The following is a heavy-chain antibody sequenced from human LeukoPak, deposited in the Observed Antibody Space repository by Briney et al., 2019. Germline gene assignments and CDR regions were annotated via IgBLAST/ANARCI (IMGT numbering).Heavy chain of an antibody. D-gene: IGHD6-13*01. CDR2: ISAYNGNT. J-gene: IGHJ5*02. CDR3: ARDRRWGAAAARTSYENYNWFDP. V-gene: IGHV1-18*01. Sequence: ASVKVSCKASGYTFTSYGISWVRQAPGQGLEWMGWISAYNGNTNYAQKLQGRVTMTTDTSTSTAYMELRSLRSDDTAVYYCARDRRWGAAAARTSYENYNWFDPWGQGTLVTVSS. CDR1: GYTFTSYG.